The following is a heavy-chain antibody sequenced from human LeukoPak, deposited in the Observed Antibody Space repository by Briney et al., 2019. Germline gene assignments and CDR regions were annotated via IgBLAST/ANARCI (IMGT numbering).Heavy chain of an antibody. CDR3: AKGGDRSGSLGGNGMDV. J-gene: IGHJ4*02. CDR1: GFTFSNYG. V-gene: IGHV3-23*01. CDR2: MRGGGSI. D-gene: IGHD6-19*01. Sequence: GGSLRLSCAASGFTFSNYGMSWVRQARGKGPEWVSGMRGGGSIEYADSVRGRFTISRDNSKNTLYLEMNSLRAEDTAVYYCAKGGDRSGSLGGNGMDVWGQGTLVTVSS.